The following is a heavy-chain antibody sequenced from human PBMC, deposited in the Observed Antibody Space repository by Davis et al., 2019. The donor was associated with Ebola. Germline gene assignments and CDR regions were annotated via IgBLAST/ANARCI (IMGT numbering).Heavy chain of an antibody. CDR3: ARDGPKDYGDYGDLGLKWYFNR. V-gene: IGHV4-31*03. D-gene: IGHD4-17*01. CDR2: IYFSGST. Sequence: SETLSLTCTVSGGSISGGGYYWNWIRQHPGKGLEWIGYIYFSGSTYYNPSLKSRVTISVDTSKNQFSLRLRSVTAADTAVYYCARDGPKDYGDYGDLGLKWYFNRWGRGTLVTVSS. CDR1: GGSISGGGYY. J-gene: IGHJ2*01.